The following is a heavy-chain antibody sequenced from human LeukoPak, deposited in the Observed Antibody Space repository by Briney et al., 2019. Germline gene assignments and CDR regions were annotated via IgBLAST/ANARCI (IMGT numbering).Heavy chain of an antibody. CDR3: TRRSYSSVTRDY. V-gene: IGHV3-73*01. CDR1: GFTFSGSA. CDR2: IRSKTNNYAT. J-gene: IGHJ4*02. D-gene: IGHD4-17*01. Sequence: GGSLRLSCAASGFTFSGSAMHWVRQASGKGLEWVGRIRSKTNNYATAYASSVKGRFNISRDDSKNTAYLQMNSLKTEDTAVYYCTRRSYSSVTRDYWGQGTLVTVSS.